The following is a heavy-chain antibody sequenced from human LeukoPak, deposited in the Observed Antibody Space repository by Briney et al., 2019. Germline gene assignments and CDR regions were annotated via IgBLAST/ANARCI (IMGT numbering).Heavy chain of an antibody. J-gene: IGHJ6*03. V-gene: IGHV3-20*04. CDR2: INGNGGST. CDR1: GFTFDDYG. D-gene: IGHD7-27*01. CDR3: ARSAPLGRYYYYYYMDV. Sequence: RPGGSLRLSCAASGFTFDDYGMSWVRQAPGKGVEWVSGINGNGGSTGYADSVKGRFTISRDNAKNSLYLQMNSLRAEDTALYYCARSAPLGRYYYYYYMDVWGKGTTVTVSS.